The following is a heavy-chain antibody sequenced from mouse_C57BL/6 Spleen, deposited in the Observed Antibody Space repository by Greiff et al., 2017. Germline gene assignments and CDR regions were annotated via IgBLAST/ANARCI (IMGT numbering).Heavy chain of an antibody. J-gene: IGHJ2*01. CDR1: GYTFTDYN. D-gene: IGHD2-1*01. Sequence: VQLQQSGPELVKPGASVKISCKASGYTFTDYNMNWVKQSQGKSLEWIGNINPNNGGTSYNQKFKGKATLTVDKSSSTAYMELRSLTSEDSAVYYCAREDGNYDYWGQGTTLTVSS. CDR3: AREDGNYDY. CDR2: INPNNGGT. V-gene: IGHV1-26*01.